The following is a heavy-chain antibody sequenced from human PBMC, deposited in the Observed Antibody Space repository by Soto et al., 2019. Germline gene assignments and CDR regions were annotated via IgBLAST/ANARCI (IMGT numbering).Heavy chain of an antibody. D-gene: IGHD2-15*01. Sequence: QVQLQQSGPRLARPSGTLSLTCVVSGGSISSTNWWTWVRQTPGKGLEWIGEIYHTGSTKYNPSLKNRATIPLAKSNTQSSLNLKSVTAADTAVYYCATLPPRIVVVVLPIPSWGQGTLVTVSS. CDR2: IYHTGST. CDR1: GGSISSTNW. V-gene: IGHV4-4*02. J-gene: IGHJ4*02. CDR3: ATLPPRIVVVVLPIPS.